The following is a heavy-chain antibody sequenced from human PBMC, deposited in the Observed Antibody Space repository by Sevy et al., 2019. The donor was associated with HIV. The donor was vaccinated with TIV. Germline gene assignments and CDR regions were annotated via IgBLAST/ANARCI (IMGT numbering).Heavy chain of an antibody. J-gene: IGHJ6*02. D-gene: IGHD1-26*01. CDR2: IHYTGRA. V-gene: IGHV4-4*02. Sequence: SETLSLTCAVSGSSISATHWWTWVRQTPGKGLEWIATIHYTGRATYNPSLRSRVTISVDKSENRLSLKVTSVTAADTARYYCARVKSRERGYLQWDSGVEGLSNPQNYFFYGMDVWGPGTTVTVSS. CDR1: GSSISATHW. CDR3: ARVKSRERGYLQWDSGVEGLSNPQNYFFYGMDV.